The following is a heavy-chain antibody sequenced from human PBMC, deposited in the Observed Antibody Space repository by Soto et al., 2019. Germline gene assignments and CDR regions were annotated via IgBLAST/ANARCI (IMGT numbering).Heavy chain of an antibody. CDR2: MNVYNGNT. D-gene: IGHD3-10*01. Sequence: QVQLVQSGGEVKKPGASVKVSCKASGYTFTIYVISWVRQAPGQGLEWMGWMNVYNGNTKYAQKVQGRVTMTTDTSTSTAYMELRSLRSDDTAVSYCARGVGSGSYYKQYYWFDPWGQGSLVTVSS. V-gene: IGHV1-18*01. J-gene: IGHJ5*02. CDR1: GYTFTIYV. CDR3: ARGVGSGSYYKQYYWFDP.